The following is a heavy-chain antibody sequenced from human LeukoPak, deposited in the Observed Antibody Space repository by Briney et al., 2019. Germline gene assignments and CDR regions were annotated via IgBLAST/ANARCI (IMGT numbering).Heavy chain of an antibody. J-gene: IGHJ3*02. CDR1: GYTFTGYY. V-gene: IGHV1-2*02. D-gene: IGHD5/OR15-5a*01. CDR2: INPNSGGT. CDR3: ARAAQKNVYATRHHAFVI. Sequence: ASVTVSCKASGYTFTGYYMHWVRQAPGQGLEWMGWINPNSGGTNYAQKFQGRVTMTRDTSISTAYMELSRLRSDETAMYQCARAAQKNVYATRHHAFVIAGDGTMVSVSS.